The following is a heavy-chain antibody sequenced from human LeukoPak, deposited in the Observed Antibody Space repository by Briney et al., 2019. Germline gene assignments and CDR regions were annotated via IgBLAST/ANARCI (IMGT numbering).Heavy chain of an antibody. V-gene: IGHV4-59*01. Sequence: SETLSLTCIVSGASIRSYYWSWLRQPPGKALEWIGYVYYSGSPNYNPSLKSRVTISVDTSKNQFSLKLSSVTAADTAVYYCARSGILGYCSGGSCVGGMDVWGQGTMVTVSS. CDR2: VYYSGSP. D-gene: IGHD2-15*01. CDR1: GASIRSYY. J-gene: IGHJ6*02. CDR3: ARSGILGYCSGGSCVGGMDV.